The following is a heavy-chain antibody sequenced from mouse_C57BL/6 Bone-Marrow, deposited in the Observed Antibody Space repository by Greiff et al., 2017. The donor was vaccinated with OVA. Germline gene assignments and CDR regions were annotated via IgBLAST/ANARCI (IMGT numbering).Heavy chain of an antibody. CDR3: AREGRFITTLDY. CDR1: GFTFSSYA. CDR2: ISDGGSYT. J-gene: IGHJ2*01. Sequence: DVKLVESGGGLVKPGGSLKLSCAASGFTFSSYAMSWVRQPPEKRLEWVATISDGGSYTYYPDNVSGRFPISRDNAKNKLNLRMSHLKAEDTAMYYCAREGRFITTLDYWGQGTTLTVSS. D-gene: IGHD1-1*01. V-gene: IGHV5-4*01.